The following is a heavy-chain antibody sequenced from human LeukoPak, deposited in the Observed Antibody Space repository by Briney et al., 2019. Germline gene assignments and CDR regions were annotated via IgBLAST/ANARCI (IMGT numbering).Heavy chain of an antibody. CDR2: ISSSSSYI. J-gene: IGHJ2*01. Sequence: PGGSLRLSCAASGFTFSSYSMNWVRQAPGKGLEWVSSISSSSSYIYYADSVKGRFTISRDNAKNSLYLQMNSLTAEDTAVYYCARDGHIAAAGIKYWYFDLWGRGTLVTVSS. CDR1: GFTFSSYS. CDR3: ARDGHIAAAGIKYWYFDL. V-gene: IGHV3-21*01. D-gene: IGHD6-13*01.